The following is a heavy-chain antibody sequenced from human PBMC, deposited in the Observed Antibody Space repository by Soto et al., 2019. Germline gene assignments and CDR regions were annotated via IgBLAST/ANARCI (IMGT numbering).Heavy chain of an antibody. CDR2: ISAYNGKT. Sequence: QVQLVQSGAEVKKPGASVKVSCKASGYTFTSYGISWVRQAPGQGLEWMGWISAYNGKTKYIQNLQGRGTMTSDTSTSTGYMELMSLRTAATAVYYCARDLAVGLVDYWGQGTLITVSS. D-gene: IGHD6-19*01. CDR1: GYTFTSYG. V-gene: IGHV1-18*01. CDR3: ARDLAVGLVDY. J-gene: IGHJ4*02.